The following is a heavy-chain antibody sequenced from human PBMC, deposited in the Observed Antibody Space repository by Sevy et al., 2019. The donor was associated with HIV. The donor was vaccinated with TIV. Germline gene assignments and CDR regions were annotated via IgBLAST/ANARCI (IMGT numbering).Heavy chain of an antibody. J-gene: IGHJ3*01. CDR3: ATYSGTYHSFDL. D-gene: IGHD1-26*01. CDR1: GCPFSSYS. V-gene: IGHV3-64*01. Sequence: GGSLRLSCAASGCPFSSYSFYWVRQAPGKGLEYVSAIGSAWGTTLYASSVKGRFTISRANSKNTVFLQMGSMRSADMGVYYCATYSGTYHSFDLWGRGTMVTVSS. CDR2: IGSAWGTT.